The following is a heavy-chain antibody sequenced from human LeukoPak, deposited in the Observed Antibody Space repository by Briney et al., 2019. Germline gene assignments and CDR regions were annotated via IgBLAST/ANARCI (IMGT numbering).Heavy chain of an antibody. Sequence: SETLSLTCAVYGGSFSGYYWSWICQPPGKGLEWIGEINHSGSTNYNPSLKSRVTISVDTSKNQFSLKLSSVTAADTAVYYCARGNIVLMVYAMDWFDPWGLGTLVTVSS. CDR2: INHSGST. J-gene: IGHJ5*02. CDR1: GGSFSGYY. V-gene: IGHV4-34*01. CDR3: ARGNIVLMVYAMDWFDP. D-gene: IGHD2-8*01.